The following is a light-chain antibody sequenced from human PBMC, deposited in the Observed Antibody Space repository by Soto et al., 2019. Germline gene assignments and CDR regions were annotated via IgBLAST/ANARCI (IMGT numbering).Light chain of an antibody. CDR2: DAS. CDR1: QSVSSSY. Sequence: EVLMTQSPATLSVSPGERATLSCRASQSVSSSYLAWYQQKPGQAPRLLIYDASNRATGIPARFSGSGSGTDFTLTISSLEPEDFAVYYCQQRSNWITFGQGTRLEIK. CDR3: QQRSNWIT. J-gene: IGKJ5*01. V-gene: IGKV3D-20*02.